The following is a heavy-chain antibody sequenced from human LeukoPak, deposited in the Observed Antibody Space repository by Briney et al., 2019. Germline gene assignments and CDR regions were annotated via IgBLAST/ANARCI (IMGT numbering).Heavy chain of an antibody. CDR1: GFTFSNYA. D-gene: IGHD2-2*01. Sequence: GGSLRLSCAASGFTFSNYAMSWVRQAPGKGLEWVSASSGSGGSTHYADSVKGRFTISRDNSKNTLYLQMNSLRAGDTAVYYCAKYAGLYYSDYWSQGTLVTVSS. J-gene: IGHJ4*02. V-gene: IGHV3-23*01. CDR2: SSGSGGST. CDR3: AKYAGLYYSDY.